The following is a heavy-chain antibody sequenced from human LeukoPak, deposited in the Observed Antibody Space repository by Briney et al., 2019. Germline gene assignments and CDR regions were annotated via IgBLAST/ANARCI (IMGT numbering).Heavy chain of an antibody. CDR1: GFTFSSFA. J-gene: IGHJ4*02. D-gene: IGHD4-17*01. Sequence: GGSLRLSCAASGFTFSSFAMSWVRQAPGKGLEWVSGISGSGGITYYADSVKGRFTISRDNSKSTLYLQMNSLRAEDTALYYCAKGGPPYGDYVYFDYWGQGTLVTVSS. V-gene: IGHV3-23*01. CDR2: ISGSGGIT. CDR3: AKGGPPYGDYVYFDY.